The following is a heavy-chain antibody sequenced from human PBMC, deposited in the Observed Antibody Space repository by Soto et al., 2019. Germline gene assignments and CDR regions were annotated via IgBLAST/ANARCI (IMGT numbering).Heavy chain of an antibody. D-gene: IGHD3-9*01. CDR1: GFTFSSYG. V-gene: IGHV3-33*01. CDR3: ARGPTYYDILTGPFDY. Sequence: PGGSLRLSCAASGFTFSSYGMHWVRQAPGKGLEWVAVIWYDGSNKYYADSVKGRFTISRDNSKNTLYLQMNSLRAEDTAVYYCARGPTYYDILTGPFDYWGQGTLVTVSS. J-gene: IGHJ4*02. CDR2: IWYDGSNK.